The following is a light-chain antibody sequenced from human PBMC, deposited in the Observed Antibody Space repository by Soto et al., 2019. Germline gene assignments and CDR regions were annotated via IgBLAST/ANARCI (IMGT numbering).Light chain of an antibody. Sequence: EIVLTQSPATLSLSPGERATLSCRASQRVSRYLAWCQQKPGQAPRLLIHDASNRATGIPARFSGSGSGTDFTLTISSLEPEDFPVYYCQQRSNWRSLTFGGRTKVEIK. CDR3: QQRSNWRSLT. V-gene: IGKV3-11*01. J-gene: IGKJ4*01. CDR2: DAS. CDR1: QRVSRY.